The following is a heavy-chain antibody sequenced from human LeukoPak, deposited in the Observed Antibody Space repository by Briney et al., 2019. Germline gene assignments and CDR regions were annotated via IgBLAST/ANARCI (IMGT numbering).Heavy chain of an antibody. CDR3: ASPTTVTTRWFDP. Sequence: SETLSLTCTVSGGSISSSSYYWGRIRQPPGTGLEWIGSICYSGSTYYNPSLKSRVTISVDTSKNQFSLKLSSVTAADTAVYDCASPTTVTTRWFDPWGQGTLVTVSS. D-gene: IGHD4-17*01. V-gene: IGHV4-39*01. J-gene: IGHJ5*02. CDR1: GGSISSSSYY. CDR2: ICYSGST.